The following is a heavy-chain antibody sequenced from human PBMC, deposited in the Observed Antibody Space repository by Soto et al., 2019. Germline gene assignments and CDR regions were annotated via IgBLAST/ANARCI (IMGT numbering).Heavy chain of an antibody. J-gene: IGHJ4*02. V-gene: IGHV3-30*03. CDR3: DWEGL. CDR2: ISFDGSNK. Sequence: TWCSPKLSCAATGVTVSTYDMHWVRQAPGKGLEWVSVISFDGSNKNYADSVKGRFTISRDNSKNTLYLQMNSLRTEDTAVYCCDWEGLWGQGTQVTVSS. CDR1: GVTVSTYD. D-gene: IGHD1-26*01.